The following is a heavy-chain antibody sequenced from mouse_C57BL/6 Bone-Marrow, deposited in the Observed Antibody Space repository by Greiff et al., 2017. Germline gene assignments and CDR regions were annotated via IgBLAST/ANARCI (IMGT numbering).Heavy chain of an antibody. CDR3: ARGGWLPPFDY. J-gene: IGHJ2*01. CDR2: ISYDGSN. D-gene: IGHD2-2*01. Sequence: EVQLQQSGPGLVKPSQSLSLTCSVTGYSITSGYYWNWIRQFPGNKLEWMGYISYDGSNNYNPSLKNRISITRDTSKNQFFLKLNSVTTEDTATYYCARGGWLPPFDYWGQGTTLTVSS. V-gene: IGHV3-6*01. CDR1: GYSITSGYY.